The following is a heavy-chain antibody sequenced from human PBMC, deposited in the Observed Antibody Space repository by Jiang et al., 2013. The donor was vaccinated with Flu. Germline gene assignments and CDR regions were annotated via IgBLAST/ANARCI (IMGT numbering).Heavy chain of an antibody. CDR3: ARSGGPNSGYDYVGLGFDY. V-gene: IGHV3-21*01. CDR2: VSSSSSYM. J-gene: IGHJ4*02. CDR1: RFTFSSYY. Sequence: VQLVESGGGLVKPGGSLRLSCAASRFTFSSYYMNWVRQAPGKGLEWVSSVSSSSSYMYYADSVRGRFTISRDNAKNSLYLQMNSLRAEDTAVYYCARSGGPNSGYDYVGLGFDYWGRGTLVTVSS. D-gene: IGHD5-12*01.